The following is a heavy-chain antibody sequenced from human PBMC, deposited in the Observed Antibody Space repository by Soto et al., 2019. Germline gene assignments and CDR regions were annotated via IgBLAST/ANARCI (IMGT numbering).Heavy chain of an antibody. V-gene: IGHV4-30-2*01. CDR2: IYRTGHT. J-gene: IGHJ5*02. CDR3: ARSIVTPSAMFDH. D-gene: IGHD2-2*01. Sequence: QLQLLESGSRLVKPSQTLSLTCSVSGGSVNRGGYSWSWIRQTPGKGLEWLAYIYRTGHTIYNPSLNRRATISLDEPNNQFSLHLTSVTAADTAVYSCARSIVTPSAMFDHWGQGLLVTVSS. CDR1: GGSVNRGGYS.